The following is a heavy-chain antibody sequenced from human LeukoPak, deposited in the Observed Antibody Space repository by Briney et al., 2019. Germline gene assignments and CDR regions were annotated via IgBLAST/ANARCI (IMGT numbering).Heavy chain of an antibody. CDR1: GYTFTSYG. CDR2: ISAYNGNT. CDR3: ARDTDTEYGMDV. V-gene: IGHV1-18*01. Sequence: ASVKVSCKASGYTFTSYGISWVRQAPGQGLEWMGRISAYNGNTNYAQKLQGRVTTTTDTSTSTAYMELRSLRSDDTAVYYCARDTDTEYGMDVWGQGTTVTVSS. J-gene: IGHJ6*02. D-gene: IGHD1-14*01.